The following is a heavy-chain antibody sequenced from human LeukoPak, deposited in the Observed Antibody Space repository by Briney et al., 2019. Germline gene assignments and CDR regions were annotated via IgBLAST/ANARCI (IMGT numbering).Heavy chain of an antibody. CDR2: INHSGST. J-gene: IGHJ4*02. CDR1: GGSFSGYY. V-gene: IGHV4-34*01. CDR3: ARIPYDFH. Sequence: SETLSLTCAVYGGSFSGYYWSWIRQPPGKGLEWIGEINHSGSTNYNPSLKSRVTISVDTSKNQFSLKLSSVTAADTAVYYCARIPYDFHWGQGTLVTVSS. D-gene: IGHD3-3*01.